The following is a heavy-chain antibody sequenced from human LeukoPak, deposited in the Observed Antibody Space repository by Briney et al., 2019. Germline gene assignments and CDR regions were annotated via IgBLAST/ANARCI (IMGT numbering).Heavy chain of an antibody. J-gene: IGHJ4*02. CDR1: GFNLSIYN. Sequence: GGSLRLSCEASGFNLSIYNMNWVRQAPGKGLEWVSSITVTTTFIYYADSVKGRFTISRGNAKNSLYLQMNTLRVEDTAVYYCAASPIAAAGTGYWGQGTLVTVSS. V-gene: IGHV3-21*01. CDR3: AASPIAAAGTGY. D-gene: IGHD6-13*01. CDR2: ITVTTTFI.